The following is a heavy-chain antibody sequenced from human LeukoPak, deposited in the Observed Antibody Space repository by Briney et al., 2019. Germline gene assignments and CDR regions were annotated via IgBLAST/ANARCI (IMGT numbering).Heavy chain of an antibody. D-gene: IGHD7-27*01. J-gene: IGHJ4*02. Sequence: SQTLSLTCAISGDXVSSNSAGWNWIRQSPSRGLEWPGRTCYRSKWYDDYAVSVRSRISIDPDTSKNLVSLQLSSVTPEDTAVYYCARDQYGDIDYWGQGTLVTVSS. CDR1: GDXVSSNSAG. CDR3: ARDQYGDIDY. CDR2: TCYRSKWYD. V-gene: IGHV6-1*01.